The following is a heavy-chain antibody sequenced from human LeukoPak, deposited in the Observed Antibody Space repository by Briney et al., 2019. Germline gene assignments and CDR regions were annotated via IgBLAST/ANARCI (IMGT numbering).Heavy chain of an antibody. CDR2: IYSGGTT. J-gene: IGHJ6*03. V-gene: IGHV3-53*01. CDR1: GFSVSSNF. Sequence: GGSLRLSCAASGFSVSSNFMGWVRQAPGKGLEWVSVIYSGGTTYNEDSVRGRFTISRDNSKNTLYLQMNSLRAEDTAVYYCARDGYGYNYMDVWGKGTTVTVSS. CDR3: ARDGYGYNYMDV. D-gene: IGHD5-12*01.